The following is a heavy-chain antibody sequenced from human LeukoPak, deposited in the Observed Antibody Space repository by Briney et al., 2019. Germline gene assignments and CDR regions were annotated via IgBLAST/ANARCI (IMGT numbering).Heavy chain of an antibody. CDR1: GSTFTDYY. D-gene: IGHD6-19*01. V-gene: IGHV1-2*02. J-gene: IGHJ5*02. Sequence: GASVKVSCKASGSTFTDYYMHWVRQAPGQGLEWMGWINPNSGGTNFAQEFQGRVTITRDTPASTTYMELSSLRSEDMAVYYCARGDGDTSVWYGWFDPWGQGTLVTVTS. CDR3: ARGDGDTSVWYGWFDP. CDR2: INPNSGGT.